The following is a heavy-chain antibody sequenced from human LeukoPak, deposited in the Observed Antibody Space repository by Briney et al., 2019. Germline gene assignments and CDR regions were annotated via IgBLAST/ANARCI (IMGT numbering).Heavy chain of an antibody. CDR2: INPSGGST. CDR1: GYTFTSYY. D-gene: IGHD2-2*01. CDR3: ASDIVVVPAAGFRALLSY. J-gene: IGHJ4*02. Sequence: GASVKVSCKASGYTFTSYYMHWVRQAPGQGLEWMGIINPSGGSTGYAQKFQGRVTVTADESTSTAYMELSSLRSEDTAVYYCASDIVVVPAAGFRALLSYWGQGTLVTVSS. V-gene: IGHV1-46*01.